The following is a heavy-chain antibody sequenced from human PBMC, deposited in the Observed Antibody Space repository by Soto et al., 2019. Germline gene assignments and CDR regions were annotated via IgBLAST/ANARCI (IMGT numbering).Heavy chain of an antibody. Sequence: GASVKVSCKASGYTFTGYYMHWVRQAPVQVLEWMVCINPNSGGTNYAQKFQGRVTMTRDTSSSTAYMELSRLRSDDTAVYYCARDRGSGGWYFFAVWGQGTLVTVSS. J-gene: IGHJ4*02. CDR3: ARDRGSGGWYFFAV. CDR1: GYTFTGYY. CDR2: INPNSGGT. D-gene: IGHD6-19*01. V-gene: IGHV1-2*02.